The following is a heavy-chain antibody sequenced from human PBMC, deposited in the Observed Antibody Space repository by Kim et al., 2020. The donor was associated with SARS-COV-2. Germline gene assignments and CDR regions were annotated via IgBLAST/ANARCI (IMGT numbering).Heavy chain of an antibody. CDR2: IYYSGST. CDR3: AGGSGSGMEGAFDL. CDR1: GGFINSNH. V-gene: IGHV4-59*01. Sequence: SETLSLTCIVSGGFINSNHWSWIRQPPGKGLEWIGYIYYSGSTNSNPSLKSRVTISVDTSKNQFSLRLTSVTAADTAMYFCAGGSGSGMEGAFDLWGQGTMVTVSS. D-gene: IGHD3-10*01. J-gene: IGHJ3*01.